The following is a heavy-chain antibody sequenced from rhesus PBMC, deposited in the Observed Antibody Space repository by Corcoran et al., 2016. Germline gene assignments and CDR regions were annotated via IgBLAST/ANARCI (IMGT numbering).Heavy chain of an antibody. V-gene: IGHV4-99*01. Sequence: QVQLQESGPGLVKPSETLSLTCAVSGYSLSSGYYWGWIRQPPGKGLEYIGYISGSSGSTYYNPSLTSRVTISKDTSKNQFSLKLSSVTAADTAVYYCARPVSFWGQGLRVTVSS. D-gene: IGHD2-21*01. J-gene: IGHJ3*01. CDR1: GYSLSSGYY. CDR3: ARPVSF. CDR2: ISGSSGST.